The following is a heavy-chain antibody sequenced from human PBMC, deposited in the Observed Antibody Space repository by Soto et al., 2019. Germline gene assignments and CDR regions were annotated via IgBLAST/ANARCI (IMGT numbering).Heavy chain of an antibody. J-gene: IGHJ5*02. D-gene: IGHD1-1*01. CDR1: GLTFINAW. Sequence: VHLVESGGGLVKPGGSLTVSCATSGLTFINAWMNSVRQTPGRGLEWAGRIKSKANGGTTDYAAPVKGRFTISRDDSKETLDYQMDSLKTEDTAVYYCTDSVQASAGFVPWGQGTLVSVSS. CDR2: IKSKANGGTT. V-gene: IGHV3-15*07. CDR3: TDSVQASAGFVP.